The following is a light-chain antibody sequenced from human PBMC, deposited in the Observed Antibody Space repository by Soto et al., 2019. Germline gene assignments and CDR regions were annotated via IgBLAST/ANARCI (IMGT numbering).Light chain of an antibody. J-gene: IGLJ2*01. V-gene: IGLV1-44*01. CDR3: SSWEDSLTVV. CDR1: TSNIGGKS. CDR2: RYN. Sequence: QSVLNQPHSASATPGQRVTISRSGSTSNIGGKSVTWYQQIPGAAPKVVIHRYNQRPTGDTDRFSGAKSGTSASLVINAVQSEDEADYFCSSWEDSLTVVFGGGSKLTLL.